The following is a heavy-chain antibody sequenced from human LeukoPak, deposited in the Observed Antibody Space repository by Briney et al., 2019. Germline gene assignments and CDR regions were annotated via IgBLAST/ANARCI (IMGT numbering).Heavy chain of an antibody. CDR2: TSAYNGNT. V-gene: IGHV1-18*01. CDR1: GYTFTSYG. CDR3: ARDGTVLLWFGELGIYYYYMDV. Sequence: ASVKVSCKASGYTFTSYGISWVRQAPGQGLEWMGWTSAYNGNTNYAQKLQGRVTMTTDTSTSTAYMELRSLRSDDTAVYYCARDGTVLLWFGELGIYYYYMDVWGKGTTVTVSS. J-gene: IGHJ6*03. D-gene: IGHD3-10*01.